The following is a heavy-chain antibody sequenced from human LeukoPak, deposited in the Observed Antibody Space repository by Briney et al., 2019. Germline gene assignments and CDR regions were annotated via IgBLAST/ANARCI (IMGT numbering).Heavy chain of an antibody. J-gene: IGHJ5*02. CDR3: ARDGPTGTPHVSYDILTGLFDP. CDR2: IYYSGST. D-gene: IGHD3-9*01. V-gene: IGHV4-39*07. Sequence: PSETLSLTCTVSGGSISSSSYYWGWIRQPPGKGLEWIGSIYYSGSTYYNPSLKSRVTISVDTSKNQFSLKLSSVTAADTAVYYCARDGPTGTPHVSYDILTGLFDPWGQGTLVTVSS. CDR1: GGSISSSSYY.